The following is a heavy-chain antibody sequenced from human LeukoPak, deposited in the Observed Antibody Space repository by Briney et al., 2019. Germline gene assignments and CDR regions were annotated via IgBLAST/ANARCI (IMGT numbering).Heavy chain of an antibody. V-gene: IGHV4-59*01. J-gene: IGHJ3*02. Sequence: SETLSLTCTVSGGSISSYYWSWIRQPPGKRLAWIGYIYYSGSTSYNPSLKSRVTISVDTSKNQISLKLSSVTAADTAVYYCARDLGVMVRAFDIWGQGTMVTVSS. CDR1: GGSISSYY. CDR3: ARDLGVMVRAFDI. D-gene: IGHD5-18*01. CDR2: IYYSGST.